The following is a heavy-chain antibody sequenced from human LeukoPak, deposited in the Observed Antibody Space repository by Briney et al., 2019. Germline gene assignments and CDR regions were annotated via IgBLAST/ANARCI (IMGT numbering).Heavy chain of an antibody. J-gene: IGHJ5*02. D-gene: IGHD1-26*01. CDR2: INPNNGGT. Sequence: ASVTVSCKTSGYTFSGYYIHWVRQAPGQGLEWMGWINPNNGGTNHAQKFQGRVIMTRDTSISTAYMELSRLRSDDTALYYCARSEGGYQNFDPWGQGTLVTVSS. CDR1: GYTFSGYY. CDR3: ARSEGGYQNFDP. V-gene: IGHV1-2*02.